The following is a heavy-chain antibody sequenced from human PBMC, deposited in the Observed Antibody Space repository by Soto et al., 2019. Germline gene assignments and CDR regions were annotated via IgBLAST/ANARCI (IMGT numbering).Heavy chain of an antibody. V-gene: IGHV3-23*01. Sequence: GGSLRLSCAVTGFTFSSFAMNWGRQAPGKGLEWVSVISGSGGSTHYADSVKGRFTISRDNSKNTVYLQMNSLRVEDTAVYYCAKEGGEGGSGWTLGYNYYMDVWGKGTTVTVSS. J-gene: IGHJ6*03. CDR2: ISGSGGST. D-gene: IGHD6-19*01. CDR3: AKEGGEGGSGWTLGYNYYMDV. CDR1: GFTFSSFA.